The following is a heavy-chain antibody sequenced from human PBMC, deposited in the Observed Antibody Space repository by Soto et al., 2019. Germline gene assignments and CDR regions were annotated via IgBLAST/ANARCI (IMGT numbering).Heavy chain of an antibody. V-gene: IGHV3-30-3*01. J-gene: IGHJ4*02. Sequence: QVQLVESGGGVVQPGRSLRLSCAASGFTFSSYAMHWVRQAPGKGLEWVAVISYDGSNKYYADSVKGRFTISRDNSKNTLYLQMKSLRAEDTAVYYCARTRGAVSTYYFDYWGQGTLVTVSS. D-gene: IGHD3-16*02. CDR1: GFTFSSYA. CDR3: ARTRGAVSTYYFDY. CDR2: ISYDGSNK.